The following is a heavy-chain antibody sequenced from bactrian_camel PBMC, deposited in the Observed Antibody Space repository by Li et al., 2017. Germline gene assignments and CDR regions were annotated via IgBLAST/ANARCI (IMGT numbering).Heavy chain of an antibody. Sequence: HVQLVESGGGSVQAGGSLRLSCAASRYTYCSYCMGWFRQAPGKEREGVAAMYTGGGRTFYADSVKGRFTISQDNAKNTVYLQMNSLKPEDTAMYYCAARGPYCYTKLSVRDFTYWGQGTQVTVS. V-gene: IGHV3S1*01. J-gene: IGHJ6*01. CDR1: RYTYCSYC. D-gene: IGHD2*01. CDR3: AARGPYCYTKLSVRDFTY. CDR2: MYTGGGRT.